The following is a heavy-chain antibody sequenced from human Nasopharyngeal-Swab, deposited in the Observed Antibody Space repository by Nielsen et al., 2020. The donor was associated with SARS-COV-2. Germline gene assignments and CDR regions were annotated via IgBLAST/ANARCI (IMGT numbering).Heavy chain of an antibody. J-gene: IGHJ6*02. CDR1: GYTFTGYY. CDR3: ARDHFLVVAAHPHQYYYGMDV. D-gene: IGHD2-15*01. V-gene: IGHV1-2*06. Sequence: ASVKVSCKASGYTFTGYYMHWVRQAPGQGLEWMGRINPNSGGTNYAQKFQGRVTMTRDTSISTAYMGLSRLRSDDTAVYYCARDHFLVVAAHPHQYYYGMDVWGQGTTVTVSS. CDR2: INPNSGGT.